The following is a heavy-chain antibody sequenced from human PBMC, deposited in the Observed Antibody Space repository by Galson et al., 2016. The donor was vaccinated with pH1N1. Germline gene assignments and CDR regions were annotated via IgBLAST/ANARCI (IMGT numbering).Heavy chain of an antibody. D-gene: IGHD3-16*01. V-gene: IGHV2-5*02. Sequence: PALVKPTQTLTLTCTFSGFSISSSGMGVGRIRQPPGKAPEWLAVIYWDDDKRYSPSLKSRLTITKDTSKNHVVLTMTNMDPMDTATYYCAHREVMITNAFDFWGQGTMVTVSS. J-gene: IGHJ3*01. CDR2: IYWDDDK. CDR3: AHREVMITNAFDF. CDR1: GFSISSSGMG.